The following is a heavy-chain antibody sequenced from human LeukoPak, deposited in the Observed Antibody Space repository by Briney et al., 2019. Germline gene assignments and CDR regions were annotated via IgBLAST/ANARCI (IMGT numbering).Heavy chain of an antibody. CDR3: ARVDCSSTSCVGVSYYYMDV. J-gene: IGHJ6*03. CDR1: GFTFSSYS. V-gene: IGHV3-21*01. CDR2: ISSSSSYI. D-gene: IGHD2-2*01. Sequence: GGSLRLFCAASGFTFSSYSMNWVRQAPGKGLEWVSSISSSSSYIYYADSVKGRFTISRDNAKNSLYLQMNSLRAEDTAVYYCARVDCSSTSCVGVSYYYMDVWGKGTTVTVSS.